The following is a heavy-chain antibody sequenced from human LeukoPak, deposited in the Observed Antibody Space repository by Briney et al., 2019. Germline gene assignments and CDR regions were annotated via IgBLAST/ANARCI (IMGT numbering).Heavy chain of an antibody. Sequence: ASVKFSCKASGYTFTSYGISWVRRAPGQGREWMGWIIAYNGNTNYTQKLQGTVTMTTDTSTSTAYMELRSLRSDDTAVYYCAREVRYCSGGSCDDYWGQGTLVTVSS. V-gene: IGHV1-18*01. J-gene: IGHJ4*02. CDR1: GYTFTSYG. CDR3: AREVRYCSGGSCDDY. CDR2: IIAYNGNT. D-gene: IGHD2-15*01.